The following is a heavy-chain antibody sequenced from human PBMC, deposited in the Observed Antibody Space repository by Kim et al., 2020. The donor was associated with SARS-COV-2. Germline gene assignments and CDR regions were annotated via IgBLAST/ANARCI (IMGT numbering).Heavy chain of an antibody. Sequence: ASVKVSCKASGYTFTGYYMHWVRQAPGQGLEWMGWINPNSGGTNYAQKFQGWVTMTRDTSISTAYMELSRLRSDDTAVYYCARTLHVGSGSYYAFDYWGQGTLVTVSS. D-gene: IGHD1-26*01. V-gene: IGHV1-2*04. CDR3: ARTLHVGSGSYYAFDY. J-gene: IGHJ4*02. CDR2: INPNSGGT. CDR1: GYTFTGYY.